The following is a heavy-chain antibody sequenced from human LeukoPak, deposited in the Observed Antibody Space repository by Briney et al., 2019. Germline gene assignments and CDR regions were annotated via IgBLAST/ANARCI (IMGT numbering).Heavy chain of an antibody. Sequence: ASVKVSCKASGYTFTSYGISWVRQAPGQGLEWMGWISAYNGNTNYAQKLQGRVTMTTDTSTSTAYMEPRSLRSDDTAVYYCARDRVSVVGYCSSTSCYDWFDPWGQGTLVTVSS. J-gene: IGHJ5*02. CDR3: ARDRVSVVGYCSSTSCYDWFDP. V-gene: IGHV1-18*01. D-gene: IGHD2-2*01. CDR2: ISAYNGNT. CDR1: GYTFTSYG.